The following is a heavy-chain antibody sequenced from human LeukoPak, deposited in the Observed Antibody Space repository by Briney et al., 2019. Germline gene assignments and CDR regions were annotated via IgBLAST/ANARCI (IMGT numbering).Heavy chain of an antibody. V-gene: IGHV4-34*01. CDR2: INHSGST. CDR1: GGSFSGYY. J-gene: IGHJ6*02. CDR3: ARGNVVVPAATRDYYYYYGMDV. D-gene: IGHD2-2*01. Sequence: SETLSLTCAVYGGSFSGYYWSWIRQPPGKGLEWIGEINHSGSTNYNPSLKSRVTISVDTSKNQFSLKLSSVTAADTAVYYCARGNVVVPAATRDYYYYYGMDVWGQGTTVTVSS.